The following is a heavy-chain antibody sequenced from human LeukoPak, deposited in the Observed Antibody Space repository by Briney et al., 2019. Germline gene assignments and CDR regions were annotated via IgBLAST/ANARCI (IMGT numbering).Heavy chain of an antibody. Sequence: PSETLSLTCTVSGGSISSGGYYWSWVRQAPGKGLEWVSAISGSGGSTYYADSVKGRFTISRDNSKNTLYLQMNSLRAADTAVYYCAKGKERGGSGSRGYYYCGMDVWGQGTTVTVSS. CDR1: GGSISSGGYY. V-gene: IGHV3-23*01. CDR3: AKGKERGGSGSRGYYYCGMDV. CDR2: ISGSGGST. J-gene: IGHJ6*02. D-gene: IGHD3-10*01.